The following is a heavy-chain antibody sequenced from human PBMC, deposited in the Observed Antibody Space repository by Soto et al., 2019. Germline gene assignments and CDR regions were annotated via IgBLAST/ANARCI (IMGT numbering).Heavy chain of an antibody. CDR3: ARSNSISGSRGGDDAVLWYYYYGMDV. CDR2: IIPIFGTA. D-gene: IGHD4-17*01. J-gene: IGHJ6*04. V-gene: IGHV1-69*13. CDR1: GGTFSSYA. Sequence: SVKVSCKASGGTFSSYAISWVRQAPGQGLEWMGGIIPIFGTANYAQKFQGRVTITADESTSTAYMELSSLRSEDTAEYYCARSNSISGSRGGDDAVLWYYYYGMDVWGKGTTVTVSS.